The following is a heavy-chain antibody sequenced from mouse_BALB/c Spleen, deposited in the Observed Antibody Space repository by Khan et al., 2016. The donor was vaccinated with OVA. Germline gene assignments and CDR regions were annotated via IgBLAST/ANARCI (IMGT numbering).Heavy chain of an antibody. V-gene: IGHV1-9*01. CDR3: ATRGYGGFAY. CDR1: GYTFSSYW. Sequence: QVQLQQSGADLMKPGASVKISCKAIGYTFSSYWIEWVKQRPGHGLEWIGDIVPGSLSTNYNEKFKGKATFTADTSSNTAYMQLSSLTSADSAVXPCATRGYGGFAYWGQGTLVTVSS. D-gene: IGHD2-2*01. CDR2: IVPGSLST. J-gene: IGHJ3*01.